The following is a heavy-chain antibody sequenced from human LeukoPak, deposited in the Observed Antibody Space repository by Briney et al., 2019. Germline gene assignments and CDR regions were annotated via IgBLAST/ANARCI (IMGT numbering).Heavy chain of an antibody. V-gene: IGHV3-48*01. CDR3: AVSTKSSGWYGAFDI. CDR2: ISSSSSTI. CDR1: EFTFSSYS. Sequence: GGSLRLSCAASEFTFSSYSMNWVRKAPGKGLEGVSYISSSSSTIYYADSVKGRFTISRDSAKNSLYLQMNSLRAADTAVYYCAVSTKSSGWYGAFDIWGQGTMVTVSS. D-gene: IGHD6-19*01. J-gene: IGHJ3*02.